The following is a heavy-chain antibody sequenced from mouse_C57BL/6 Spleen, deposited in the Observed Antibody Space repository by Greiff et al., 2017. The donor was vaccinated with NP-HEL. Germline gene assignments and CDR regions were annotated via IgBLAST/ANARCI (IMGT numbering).Heavy chain of an antibody. Sequence: DVKLQESGAELVRPGASVKLSCTASGFNIKDDYMHWVKQRPEQGLEWIGWIDPENGDTEYASKFQGKATITADTSSNTAYLQLSSLTSEDTAVYYCSKYDEEVAWFAYWGQGTLVTVSA. CDR3: SKYDEEVAWFAY. CDR1: GFNIKDDY. CDR2: IDPENGDT. D-gene: IGHD2-14*01. V-gene: IGHV14-4*01. J-gene: IGHJ3*01.